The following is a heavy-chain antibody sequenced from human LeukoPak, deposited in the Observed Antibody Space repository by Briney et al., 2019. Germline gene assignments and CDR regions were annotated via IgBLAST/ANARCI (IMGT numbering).Heavy chain of an antibody. V-gene: IGHV3-23*01. CDR1: GFTFSSYG. D-gene: IGHD3-10*01. CDR2: ISGSGGST. CDR3: ARGRLEYYGSGSYRPIYYFDY. Sequence: TGGSLRLSCAASGFTFSSYGMSWVRQAPGKGLEWVSAISGSGGSTYYADSVKGRFTISRDNSKNTLYLQMNSLRAEDTAVYYCARGRLEYYGSGSYRPIYYFDYWGQGTLVTVSS. J-gene: IGHJ4*02.